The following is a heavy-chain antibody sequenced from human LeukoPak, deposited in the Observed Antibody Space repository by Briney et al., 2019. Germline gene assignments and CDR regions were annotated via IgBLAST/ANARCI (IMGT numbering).Heavy chain of an antibody. D-gene: IGHD3-9*01. CDR3: VKDLGYYDILTGYYRSGDYYYGMDV. CDR1: GFTFSSYA. Sequence: PGGSLRPSCSASGFTFSSYAMHWVRQAPGKGLEYVSAISSNGGSTYYADSVKGRFTISRDNSKNTLYLQMSSLRAEDTAVYYCVKDLGYYDILTGYYRSGDYYYGMDVWGKGTTVTVSS. CDR2: ISSNGGST. V-gene: IGHV3-64D*06. J-gene: IGHJ6*04.